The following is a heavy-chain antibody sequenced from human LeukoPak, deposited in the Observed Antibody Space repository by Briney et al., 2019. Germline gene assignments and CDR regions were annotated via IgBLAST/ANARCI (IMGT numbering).Heavy chain of an antibody. J-gene: IGHJ5*02. V-gene: IGHV3-33*01. CDR2: ICSDGSEI. CDR3: VRSFTHWWWFDP. Sequence: PGGSLRLSCAASGFTFSSYGMHWVRQAPGKGLEWAAVICSDGSEIHYADSVEGRFTISRDNSENMMYLQMNNLRAEDTAVYYCVRSFTHWWWFDPWGQGTLVTVSS. D-gene: IGHD2-8*02. CDR1: GFTFSSYG.